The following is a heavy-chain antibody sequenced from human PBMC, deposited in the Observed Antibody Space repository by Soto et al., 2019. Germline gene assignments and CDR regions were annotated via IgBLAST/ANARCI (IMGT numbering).Heavy chain of an antibody. CDR1: GFTFTSYS. D-gene: IGHD3-16*01. J-gene: IGHJ3*02. CDR3: ARNDSFAFDI. V-gene: IGHV3-48*01. CDR2: LRATT. Sequence: GGSLRLSCAASGFTFTSYSMNWVRQAPGKGLEWVSYLRATTHYADSVKGRLTFSRDNARSSLYLQMNSLRADDTAVYYCARNDSFAFDIWGQGTMVTLSS.